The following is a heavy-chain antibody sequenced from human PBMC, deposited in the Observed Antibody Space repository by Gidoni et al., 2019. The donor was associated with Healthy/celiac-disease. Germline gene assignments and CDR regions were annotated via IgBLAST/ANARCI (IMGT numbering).Heavy chain of an antibody. CDR2: ISAYNGNT. CDR3: ARGDSSCDAFDI. CDR1: GYTFTSSG. V-gene: IGHV1-18*04. J-gene: IGHJ3*02. D-gene: IGHD6-19*01. Sequence: QVQLVQSGAEVKRHGTSVKVSCTASGYTFTSSGIRWVRQAPGQGLEWMGWISAYNGNTNYSQKLQGRVTMTTDTSTSTDYMELRRLRSDDTAVYYCARGDSSCDAFDIWGQGTMVTVSS.